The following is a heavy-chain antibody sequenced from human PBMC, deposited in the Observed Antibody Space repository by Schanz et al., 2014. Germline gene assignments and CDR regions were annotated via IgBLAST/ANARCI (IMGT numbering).Heavy chain of an antibody. CDR1: GFTFSSYG. CDR2: IWYDENNK. D-gene: IGHD2-2*01. V-gene: IGHV3-33*06. Sequence: QVQLVESGGGVVQFGRSLRLSCVASGFTFSSYGMHWVRQAPGKGLEWVAVIWYDENNKYYADSVKGRFTMSRDNSKNTLYLQMNSVRAEDTAVYYCAKDSTHIDIVLVPTAIDYWGQGTLVTVSS. J-gene: IGHJ4*02. CDR3: AKDSTHIDIVLVPTAIDY.